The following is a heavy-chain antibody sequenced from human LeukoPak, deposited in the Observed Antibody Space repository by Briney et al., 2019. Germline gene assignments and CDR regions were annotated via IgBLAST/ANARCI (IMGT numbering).Heavy chain of an antibody. Sequence: GESLKISCKGSGYSFTSYWIGWVRQMPGKGLEWMGIIYPGDSDTRYSPFFQGQVTISADKSISTAYLQWSSLKASDTAMYYCARPRTPYYYDSSGYDNSFDYWGQGTLVTVSS. J-gene: IGHJ4*02. CDR3: ARPRTPYYYDSSGYDNSFDY. V-gene: IGHV5-51*01. D-gene: IGHD3-22*01. CDR2: IYPGDSDT. CDR1: GYSFTSYW.